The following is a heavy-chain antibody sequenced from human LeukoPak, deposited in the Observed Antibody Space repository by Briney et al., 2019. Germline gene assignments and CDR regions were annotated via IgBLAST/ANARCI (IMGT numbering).Heavy chain of an antibody. D-gene: IGHD6-19*01. CDR2: IYYSGST. CDR1: GGPISSYY. Sequence: PSETLSLTCTVSGGPISSYYGNWIRHPPGEGLEWIVYIYYSGSTNYSPSLKSRVTISVDTSKNQFSLKLSSVTAADTAVYFCARQLRGEAVAGHLQPFDYWGQGTLVTVSS. V-gene: IGHV4-59*08. CDR3: ARQLRGEAVAGHLQPFDY. J-gene: IGHJ4*02.